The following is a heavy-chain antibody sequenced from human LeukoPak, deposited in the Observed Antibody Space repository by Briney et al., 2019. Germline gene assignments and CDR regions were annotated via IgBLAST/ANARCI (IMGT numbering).Heavy chain of an antibody. D-gene: IGHD3-22*01. CDR1: GGSISSSY. V-gene: IGHV2-70*01. CDR3: ARIDSSGYYYYFDY. Sequence: TLSLTCTVSGGSISSSYWSWIRQPPGKALEWLALIDWDDDKYYSTSLKTRLTISKDTSKNQVVLTMTNMDPVDTATYYCARIDSSGYYYYFDYWGQGTLVTVSS. J-gene: IGHJ4*02. CDR2: IDWDDDK.